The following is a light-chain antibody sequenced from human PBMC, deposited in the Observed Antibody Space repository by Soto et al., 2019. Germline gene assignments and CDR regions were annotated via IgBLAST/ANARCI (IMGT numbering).Light chain of an antibody. CDR3: CSSPREPSV. J-gene: IGLJ1*01. CDR2: EVT. V-gene: IGLV2-14*01. Sequence: QSALAQPASVSGSPGQSITISCTGTSTDVNGHDYVSWYQQHPGKAPKVIIYEVTNRPSGISHRFSGSKSGNTASLTISGPQAEYGSDYYCCSSPREPSVLETGTK. CDR1: STDVNGHDY.